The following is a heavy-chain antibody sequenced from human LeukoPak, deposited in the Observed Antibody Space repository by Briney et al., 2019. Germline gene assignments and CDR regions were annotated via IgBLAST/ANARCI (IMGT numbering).Heavy chain of an antibody. CDR2: IHNSVST. V-gene: IGHV4-39*01. CDR3: AAYGSGSYLQRDY. J-gene: IGHJ4*02. CDR1: GGSITSSRYY. D-gene: IGHD3-10*01. Sequence: SETLSLTCTVSGGSITSSRYYWCWIRHPPGKGLEWIGSIHNSVSTYYNPSLNSRVTISVDTYKNQFSLKLSSVTAADTAVYYCAAYGSGSYLQRDYWGQGTLVTVSS.